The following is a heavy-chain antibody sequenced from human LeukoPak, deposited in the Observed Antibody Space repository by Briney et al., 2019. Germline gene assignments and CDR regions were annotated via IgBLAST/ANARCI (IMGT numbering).Heavy chain of an antibody. D-gene: IGHD2-21*01. J-gene: IGHJ5*02. CDR2: IAFDGSRK. Sequence: PGGSLRLSCAASGFTFSGYGMHWVRQAPGKGLEWVTGIAFDGSRKHYADSVKGRFTISRDNARNTMDLQMNSLRVEDAAVYRCTRYYSPRFDAWGQGTLVIVSS. V-gene: IGHV3-30*03. CDR1: GFTFSGYG. CDR3: TRYYSPRFDA.